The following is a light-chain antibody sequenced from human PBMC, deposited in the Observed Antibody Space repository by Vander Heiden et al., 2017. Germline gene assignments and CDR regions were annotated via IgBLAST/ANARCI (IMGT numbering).Light chain of an antibody. CDR1: QTINNY. V-gene: IGKV1-8*01. Sequence: AIRLPLSPSSSSPSTCDRGIITCRASQTINNYVAWHQQKPGKAPKLLIYAASTLQSGVPSRFSGSGSGTDFTLTISCLQSEDFATYYCQQYYGYPRAFGPGTKVEVK. CDR3: QQYYGYPRA. J-gene: IGKJ1*01. CDR2: AAS.